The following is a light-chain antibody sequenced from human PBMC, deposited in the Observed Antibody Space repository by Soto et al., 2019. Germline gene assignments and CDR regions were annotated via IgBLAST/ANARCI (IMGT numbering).Light chain of an antibody. CDR2: TNN. J-gene: IGLJ1*01. V-gene: IGLV1-44*01. Sequence: QSVLTQPPSASGTPGQRVTISCSGSSSNIGSSTVNWYQQLPGTAPKLLIYTNNQRPSGVPDRFSGSKSGTSASLAISGLQSEDEADYYCAAWDDSLSGLYVFGTGPKVTVL. CDR3: AAWDDSLSGLYV. CDR1: SSNIGSST.